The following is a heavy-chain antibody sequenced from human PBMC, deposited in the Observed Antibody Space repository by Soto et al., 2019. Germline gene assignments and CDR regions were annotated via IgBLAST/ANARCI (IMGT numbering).Heavy chain of an antibody. V-gene: IGHV1-69*02. CDR3: ARSFGEFGIDY. D-gene: IGHD3-10*01. CDR1: GGTFSSYT. Sequence: QVQLVQSGAEVKKPGSSVKVSCKASGGTFSSYTISWVRQAPGQGLEWMGRIIPILGIANYAQKFQGRVTITADKSTSTAYMELSSLRSEDTAVYYCARSFGEFGIDYWGQGTLVTVSS. CDR2: IIPILGIA. J-gene: IGHJ4*02.